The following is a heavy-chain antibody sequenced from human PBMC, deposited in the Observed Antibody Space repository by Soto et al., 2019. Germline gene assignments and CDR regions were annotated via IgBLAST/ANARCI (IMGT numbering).Heavy chain of an antibody. CDR1: GFTFSSYA. Sequence: PGGSLRLSCAASGFTFSSYAMSWVRQAPGKGLEWVSAISGSVGSTYYADSVKGRFTISRDNSKNTLYLQMNSLRAEDTAVYYCAKDFRGGSYYYYGMDVWGQGTTVTVSS. V-gene: IGHV3-23*01. J-gene: IGHJ6*02. D-gene: IGHD1-26*01. CDR2: ISGSVGST. CDR3: AKDFRGGSYYYYGMDV.